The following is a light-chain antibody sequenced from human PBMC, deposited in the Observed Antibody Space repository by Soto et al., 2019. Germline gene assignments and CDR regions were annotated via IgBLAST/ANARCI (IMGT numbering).Light chain of an antibody. CDR1: SSDVGSYNL. CDR2: KVS. Sequence: QSVLTQPASVSGSPGQSITISCTGTSSDVGSYNLVSWYQQHPGKAPKLMIYKVSKRPSGVSNRFSGSKSGNTASLTISGLQAEDEADYYCCSYAGSSTRWVFGGGTKVTVL. V-gene: IGLV2-23*02. CDR3: CSYAGSSTRWV. J-gene: IGLJ3*02.